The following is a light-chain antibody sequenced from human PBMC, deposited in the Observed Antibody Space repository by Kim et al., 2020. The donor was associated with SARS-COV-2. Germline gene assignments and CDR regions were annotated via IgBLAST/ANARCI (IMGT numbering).Light chain of an antibody. CDR1: QMIDTW. V-gene: IGKV1-5*03. CDR3: QHYSRFPYT. J-gene: IGKJ2*01. Sequence: SASIGDRFSITFRARQMIDTWLAWYQQTPGKAPKLLIYLASTLENGVPPRFSGSGSGAEFTLTINSLQPDDFATYYCQHYSRFPYTFGQGTKLEI. CDR2: LAS.